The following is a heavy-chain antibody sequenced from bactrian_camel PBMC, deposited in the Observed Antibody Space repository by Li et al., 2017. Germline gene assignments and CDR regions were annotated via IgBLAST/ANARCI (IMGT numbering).Heavy chain of an antibody. CDR2: ISSGAGDT. Sequence: QLVESGGGSVQAGGSLRLSCAASGYAYRPVFMAWFRQPQGKEREGVAAISSGAGDTYYADSVKGRFTISRDNANGTLYLQMNSLKPEDTAMYYCVADSKVRNVLRAKSPGLMLADAWNYWDQGTQVTVS. D-gene: IGHD3*01. CDR3: VADSKVRNVLRAKSPGLMLADAWNY. J-gene: IGHJ4*01. V-gene: IGHV3S1*01. CDR1: GYAYRPVF.